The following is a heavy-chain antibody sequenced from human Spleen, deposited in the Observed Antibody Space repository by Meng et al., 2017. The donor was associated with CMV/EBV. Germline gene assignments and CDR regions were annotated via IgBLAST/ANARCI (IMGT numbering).Heavy chain of an antibody. J-gene: IGHJ4*02. D-gene: IGHD3-9*01. V-gene: IGHV1-18*01. CDR1: EYSFTSYG. Sequence: ASVKVSCKASEYSFTSYGISWVRQAPGQGLEWMGWINTYNGDTNYAQKLQGRVTMTRDTSTGTAYMELGSLRSDDTAVYYCARSITIFQIDYCGQGTLVTVSS. CDR3: ARSITIFQIDY. CDR2: INTYNGDT.